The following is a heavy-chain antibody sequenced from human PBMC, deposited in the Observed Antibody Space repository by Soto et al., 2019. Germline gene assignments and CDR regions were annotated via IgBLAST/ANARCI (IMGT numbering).Heavy chain of an antibody. Sequence: PSETLSLTCTVSGGSVSSGSYYWSWIRQPPGKGLEWIGYIYYSGSTNYNPSLKSRVTISVDTSKNQFSLKLSSVTAADTAVYYCARGSASGSYWGGDYYYGMDVWGQGTTVTVSS. CDR3: ARGSASGSYWGGDYYYGMDV. V-gene: IGHV4-61*01. D-gene: IGHD1-26*01. J-gene: IGHJ6*02. CDR2: IYYSGST. CDR1: GGSVSSGSYY.